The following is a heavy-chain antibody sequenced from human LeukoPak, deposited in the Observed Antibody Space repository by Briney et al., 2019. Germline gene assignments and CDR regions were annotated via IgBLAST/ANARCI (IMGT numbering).Heavy chain of an antibody. Sequence: PGGSLRLSCAASGFTFSSYGMHWVRQAPGKGLEWVAVIWYDGSNKYYADSVKGRFTISRDNSKNTRYLQMNSLRAEDTAVYYCARDRIPTYYYGMDVWGQGTTVTVSS. V-gene: IGHV3-33*01. CDR2: IWYDGSNK. J-gene: IGHJ6*02. CDR3: ARDRIPTYYYGMDV. CDR1: GFTFSSYG.